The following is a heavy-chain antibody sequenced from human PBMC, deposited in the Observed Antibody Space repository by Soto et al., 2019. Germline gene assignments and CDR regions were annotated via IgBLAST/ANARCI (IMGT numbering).Heavy chain of an antibody. Sequence: PVGSQRLSCAASGFTFSSYAMSWVRQAPGKGLEWVSAISGSGGSTYYADSVKGRFTISRDNSKNTLYLQMNSLRAEDTAVYYCAKASRQQLLPRTLDYWGQGTLVTVSS. J-gene: IGHJ4*02. D-gene: IGHD6-13*01. CDR1: GFTFSSYA. CDR3: AKASRQQLLPRTLDY. V-gene: IGHV3-23*01. CDR2: ISGSGGST.